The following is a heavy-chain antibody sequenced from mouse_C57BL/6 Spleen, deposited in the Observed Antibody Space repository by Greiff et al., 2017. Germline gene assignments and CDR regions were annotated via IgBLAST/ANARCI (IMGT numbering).Heavy chain of an antibody. CDR1: GYAFSSSW. D-gene: IGHD2-5*01. Sequence: QVQLQQSGPELVKPGASVKISCKASGYAFSSSWMNWVKQRPGKGLEWIGRIYPGDGDTNYNGKFKGKATLTADKSSSTAYMQLSSLTSEDSAVYFCASSYSNYFFAYWGQGTLVTVSA. V-gene: IGHV1-82*01. J-gene: IGHJ3*01. CDR2: IYPGDGDT. CDR3: ASSYSNYFFAY.